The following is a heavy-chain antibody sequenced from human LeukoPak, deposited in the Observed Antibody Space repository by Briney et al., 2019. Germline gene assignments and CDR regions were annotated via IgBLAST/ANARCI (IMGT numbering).Heavy chain of an antibody. CDR1: GFTFDDYA. J-gene: IGHJ5*02. Sequence: GGSLRLSCAASGFTFDDYAMNWVRQAPGKGLEWVSSITSSSSYIYYADSVKGRFTISRDNAKNSLYLQMNSLRAEDTAVYYCATDLIHYYGSGAKTWGQGTLVTVSS. CDR3: ATDLIHYYGSGAKT. V-gene: IGHV3-21*01. D-gene: IGHD3-10*01. CDR2: ITSSSSYI.